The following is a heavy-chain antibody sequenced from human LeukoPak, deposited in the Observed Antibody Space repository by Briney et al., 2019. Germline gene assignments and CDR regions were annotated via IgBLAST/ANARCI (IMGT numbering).Heavy chain of an antibody. J-gene: IGHJ4*02. CDR2: IYYSGST. Sequence: PETLSLTCTVSGGSISSSSYYWGWIRQPPGKGLEWIGSIYYSGSTHYNPSLKSRVTISVDTSKNQFSLKLSSVTAADTAVYYCARLGIGLLDYWGQGTLVTVSS. V-gene: IGHV4-39*01. D-gene: IGHD2-21*02. CDR1: GGSISSSSYY. CDR3: ARLGIGLLDY.